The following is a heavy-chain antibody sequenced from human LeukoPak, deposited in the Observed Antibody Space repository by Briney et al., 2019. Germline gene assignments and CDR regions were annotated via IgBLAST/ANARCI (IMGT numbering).Heavy chain of an antibody. CDR2: INTDGSST. D-gene: IGHD2-21*02. CDR3: TRELPREVTLDY. V-gene: IGHV3-74*01. CDR1: RFEFSSYG. Sequence: GGSLRLSCAASRFEFSSYGMQWVRQAPGKGLVWVSRINTDGSSTSYADSVKGRFTVSIDNAKNTLFLQVNSLRVEDTAVYFCTRELPREVTLDYWGQGTPVTVSS. J-gene: IGHJ4*01.